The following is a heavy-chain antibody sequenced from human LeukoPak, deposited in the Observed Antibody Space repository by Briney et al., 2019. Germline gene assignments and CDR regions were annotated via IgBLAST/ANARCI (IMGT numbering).Heavy chain of an antibody. CDR3: ARELAVAGTYPYYYYGMDV. Sequence: ASVKVSCKASGYIFTGYYMHWVRQAPGQGLEWMGWINPNSGGTNYAQKFQGRVTMTRDTSISTAYIELSRLRSDDTAVYYCARELAVAGTYPYYYYGMDVWGQGTTVTVSS. D-gene: IGHD6-19*01. CDR2: INPNSGGT. CDR1: GYIFTGYY. V-gene: IGHV1-2*02. J-gene: IGHJ6*02.